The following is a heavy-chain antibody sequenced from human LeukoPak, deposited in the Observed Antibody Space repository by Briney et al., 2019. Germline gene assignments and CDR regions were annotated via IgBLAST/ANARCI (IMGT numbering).Heavy chain of an antibody. V-gene: IGHV3-23*01. CDR3: AKAKLNYYDSSGPAGAFDI. CDR1: GFTFSTYA. Sequence: GGSLRLSCAASGFTFSTYAMSWVRQAPGKGLEWVSAISGSATSTYYADSVKGRFTISRDNSKNTLYLQMNSLRAEDTAVYYCAKAKLNYYDSSGPAGAFDIWGQGTMVTVSS. J-gene: IGHJ3*02. D-gene: IGHD3-22*01. CDR2: ISGSATST.